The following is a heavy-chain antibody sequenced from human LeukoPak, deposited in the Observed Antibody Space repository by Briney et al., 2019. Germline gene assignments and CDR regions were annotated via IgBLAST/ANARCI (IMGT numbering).Heavy chain of an antibody. CDR2: ISWNSGNV. Sequence: GRSLRLSCAASGFPFDEYGMHWVRQAPGKGLGWVSGISWNSGNVVYAHSVKGRFTISRDNAKNSLYLQMNSLGPEDTALYYCAADSSSWYPVDFDFWGQGILVTVSS. J-gene: IGHJ4*02. CDR1: GFPFDEYG. V-gene: IGHV3-9*01. D-gene: IGHD6-19*01. CDR3: AADSSSWYPVDFDF.